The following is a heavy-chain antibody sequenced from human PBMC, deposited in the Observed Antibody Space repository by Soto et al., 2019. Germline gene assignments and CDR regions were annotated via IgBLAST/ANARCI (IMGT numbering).Heavy chain of an antibody. CDR3: ASESGGTTATLDYNYFDIDV. CDR1: GDSFNDYY. V-gene: IGHV1-2*02. J-gene: IGHJ6*03. Sequence: VQLAQSGAEVKKPGASVKVSCKTSGDSFNDYYIHWVRQAPGQGLEWMGWINPNGGATNYAQKFQGSVTVTRDTSIRTVYMEMSSLRSDDPAVYYCASESGGTTATLDYNYFDIDVGGKGTTVTVSS. D-gene: IGHD4-17*01. CDR2: INPNGGAT.